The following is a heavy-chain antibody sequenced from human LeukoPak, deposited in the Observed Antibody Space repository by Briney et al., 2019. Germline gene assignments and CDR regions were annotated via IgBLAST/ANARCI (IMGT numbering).Heavy chain of an antibody. CDR1: GVSISSYY. CDR3: ARQSDCSGGSCYHRGDFDY. J-gene: IGHJ4*02. D-gene: IGHD2-15*01. CDR2: IYYSGST. V-gene: IGHV4-59*08. Sequence: PSETLSLTCTVSGVSISSYYWSWIRQPPGKGLEWIGYIYYSGSTNYNPSLKSRVTISVDTSRNQFSLKLSSVTAADTAVYYCARQSDCSGGSCYHRGDFDYWGQGTLVTVSS.